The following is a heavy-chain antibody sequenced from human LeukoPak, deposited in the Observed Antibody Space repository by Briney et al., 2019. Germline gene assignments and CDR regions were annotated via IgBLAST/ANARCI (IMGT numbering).Heavy chain of an antibody. Sequence: GGSLRLSCAASGFTFSSYAMNWVRQAPGKGLEYVSSISYNGGSTYYANSVKGRFTISRDNSKNTLYLQMNSLRAEDTAVYYCARVGSGYLNWFDPWGQGTLVTVSS. CDR1: GFTFSSYA. D-gene: IGHD3-22*01. J-gene: IGHJ5*02. CDR3: ARVGSGYLNWFDP. CDR2: ISYNGGST. V-gene: IGHV3-64*01.